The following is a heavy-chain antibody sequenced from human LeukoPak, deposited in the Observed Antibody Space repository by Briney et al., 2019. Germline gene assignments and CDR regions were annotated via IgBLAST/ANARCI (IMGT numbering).Heavy chain of an antibody. J-gene: IGHJ4*02. Sequence: PSETLSLTCTVSGGSISSYYWSWIRQPPGKGLEWIGRIYTSGSTNYNPSLKSRVTMSVDTSKNQFSLKLSSVTAEDTAVYYCASWPRGYSYGDPPFDYWGQGTLVTVSS. V-gene: IGHV4-4*07. D-gene: IGHD5-18*01. CDR2: IYTSGST. CDR3: ASWPRGYSYGDPPFDY. CDR1: GGSISSYY.